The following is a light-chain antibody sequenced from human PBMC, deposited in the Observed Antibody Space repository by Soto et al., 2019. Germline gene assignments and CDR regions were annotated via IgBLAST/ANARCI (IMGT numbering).Light chain of an antibody. J-gene: IGLJ7*01. CDR3: SSYAGNNNFVV. CDR1: SRDVGGYNY. CDR2: EVS. Sequence: QSALTQPASVSGSPGQSITISCTGTSRDVGGYNYVSWFQQHPAKAPKLMIYEVSSRPSGVPDRFSGSKSDNTASLTVSGLQAEDEADYYCSSYAGNNNFVVFGGGTQLTVL. V-gene: IGLV2-8*01.